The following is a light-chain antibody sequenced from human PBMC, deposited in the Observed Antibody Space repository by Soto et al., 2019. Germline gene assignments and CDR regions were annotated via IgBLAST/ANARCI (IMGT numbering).Light chain of an antibody. CDR1: SSNIGAGYD. J-gene: IGLJ2*01. CDR2: GNS. V-gene: IGLV1-40*01. Sequence: QAVVTQPPSVSGAPGQRVTMSCTGSSSNIGAGYDVHWYQQLPGTSPKLLIYGNSNRPSGVPDRFSGSKSGTSASLAITGIQAEDQADYYCQSYDSSLSAVVFGGGTKLTVL. CDR3: QSYDSSLSAVV.